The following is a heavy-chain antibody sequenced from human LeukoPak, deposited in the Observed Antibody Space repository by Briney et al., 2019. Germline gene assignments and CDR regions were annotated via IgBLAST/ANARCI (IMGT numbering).Heavy chain of an antibody. Sequence: GGSLRLSCAASGFTFSNFWMTWIREAPGKGLEWVANIKQDGIEKYYVVSVEGRFTVSRDNTKNTLFLQMNSLRAEDTGVFYWARGSNGYYCDHCLTWRQGSLVSVRS. J-gene: IGHJ1*01. D-gene: IGHD3-22*01. CDR3: ARGSNGYYCDHCLT. V-gene: IGHV3-7*01. CDR1: GFTFSNFW. CDR2: IKQDGIEK.